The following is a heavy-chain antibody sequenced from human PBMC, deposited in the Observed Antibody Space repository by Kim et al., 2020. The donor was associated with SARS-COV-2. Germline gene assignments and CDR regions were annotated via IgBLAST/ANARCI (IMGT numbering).Heavy chain of an antibody. D-gene: IGHD1-26*01. V-gene: IGHV1-24*01. CDR1: GYTLTELS. J-gene: IGHJ6*02. CDR2: FDPEDGET. CDR3: ATSPAIVGAPDDYYYYYGMDV. Sequence: ASVKVSCKVSGYTLTELSMHWVRQAPGKGLEWMGGFDPEDGETIYAQKFQGRVTMTEDTSTDTAYMELSSLRSEDTAVYYCATSPAIVGAPDDYYYYYGMDVWGQGTTVTVPS.